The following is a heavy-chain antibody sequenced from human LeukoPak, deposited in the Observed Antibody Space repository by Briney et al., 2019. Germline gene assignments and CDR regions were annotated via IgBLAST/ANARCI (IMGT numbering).Heavy chain of an antibody. V-gene: IGHV1-69*05. CDR2: IIPIFGTA. CDR3: ARDGSSTNPTSNGFDL. Sequence: GASVKVSCKASGDTFSSYAISWVRQAPGQGLEWMGGIIPIFGTANYAQKFQGRVTVTTDESTGTAYMELSSLRSEDTAVYYCARDGSSTNPTSNGFDLWGQGTLVTVSS. CDR1: GDTFSSYA. J-gene: IGHJ5*02. D-gene: IGHD6-13*01.